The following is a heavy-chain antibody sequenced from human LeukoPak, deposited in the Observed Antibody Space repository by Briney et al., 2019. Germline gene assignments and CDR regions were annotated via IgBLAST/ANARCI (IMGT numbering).Heavy chain of an antibody. J-gene: IGHJ6*04. CDR3: ARDNIQLLNRYYYYNGMDV. CDR1: GGSINNFY. V-gene: IGHV4-59*01. D-gene: IGHD1-1*01. Sequence: PSETLSLTCTVSGGSINNFYWSWLRQPPGKGLEWVGYIYDSGSTNYNPSLKNRVTISVDTSKNQFSLKLTSVTAADTAVYYCARDNIQLLNRYYYYNGMDVWGNGTTVTVSS. CDR2: IYDSGST.